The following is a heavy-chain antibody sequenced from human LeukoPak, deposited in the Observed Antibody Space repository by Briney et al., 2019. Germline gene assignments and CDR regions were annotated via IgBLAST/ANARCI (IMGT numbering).Heavy chain of an antibody. CDR1: GYTFTGYY. Sequence: ASVRVSCKASGYTFTGYYMHWVGQAPGQGLEWMGWINPNIGGTNYAQKFQGSVTMTRDTSISTAYMELSRLRSDDTAVYYCARDLGSYCSSTSRLDTFDIWGQGTMVSVS. V-gene: IGHV1-2*02. J-gene: IGHJ3*02. CDR3: ARDLGSYCSSTSRLDTFDI. D-gene: IGHD2-2*01. CDR2: INPNIGGT.